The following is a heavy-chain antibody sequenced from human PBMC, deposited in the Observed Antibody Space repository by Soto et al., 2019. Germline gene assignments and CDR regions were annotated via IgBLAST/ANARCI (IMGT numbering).Heavy chain of an antibody. V-gene: IGHV3-30-3*01. D-gene: IGHD3-3*01. J-gene: IGHJ4*02. CDR3: ARDRVGYYDFWSGYYTFSSGIDY. Sequence: QVQLVESGGGVVQPGRSLRLSCAASGFTFSSYAMHWVRQAPGKGLEWVAVISYDGSNKYYADSVKGRFTISRDNSKNTLYLQMNSLRAEDTAVYYCARDRVGYYDFWSGYYTFSSGIDYWGQGTLVTVSS. CDR2: ISYDGSNK. CDR1: GFTFSSYA.